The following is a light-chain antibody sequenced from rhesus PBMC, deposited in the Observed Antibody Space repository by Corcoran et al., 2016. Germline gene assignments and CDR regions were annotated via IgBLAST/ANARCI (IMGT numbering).Light chain of an antibody. CDR2: DVS. CDR1: QILLHSGGKTS. Sequence: DIVMTQTPLSLPVTPGEPASISCRSSQILLHSGGKTSLYWYLQKTGQFPQLLNYDVSNRASGVPDRFRGSGSGTDVTLKISRVEAEDVGVYYCMQGIQLPYSFGQGTKLEIK. V-gene: IGKV2-90*01. J-gene: IGKJ2*01. CDR3: MQGIQLPYS.